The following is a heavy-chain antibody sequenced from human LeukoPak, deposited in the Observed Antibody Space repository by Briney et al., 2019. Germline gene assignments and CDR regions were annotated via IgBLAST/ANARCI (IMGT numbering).Heavy chain of an antibody. Sequence: GGSLRLSCAASGFTFSSYAMSWVRQAPGKGLEWVSAISGSGGSTYYADSVKGRFTISRDNSKNTLYLQMNSLRAEDTAVYYCAKPGFDTIFGMEYSFDYWGQGTLVTVSS. CDR1: GFTFSSYA. V-gene: IGHV3-23*01. D-gene: IGHD3-3*01. CDR3: AKPGFDTIFGMEYSFDY. CDR2: ISGSGGST. J-gene: IGHJ4*02.